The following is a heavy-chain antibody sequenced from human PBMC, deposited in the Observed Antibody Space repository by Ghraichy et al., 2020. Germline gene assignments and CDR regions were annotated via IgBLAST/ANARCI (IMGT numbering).Heavy chain of an antibody. J-gene: IGHJ3*02. CDR3: ARQIVVVPAANDAFDI. Sequence: SETLSLTCTVSGGSISSSSYYWGWIRPPPGKGLEWLGSIYYSGSTYYNPSLKSRVTISVDTSKNQFSLKLSSVTAADTAVYYGARQIVVVPAANDAFDIWGQGTMVTVSS. V-gene: IGHV4-39*01. D-gene: IGHD2-2*01. CDR1: GGSISSSSYY. CDR2: IYYSGST.